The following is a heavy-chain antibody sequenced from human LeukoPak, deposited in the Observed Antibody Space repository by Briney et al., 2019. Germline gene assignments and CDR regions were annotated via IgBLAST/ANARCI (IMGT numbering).Heavy chain of an antibody. CDR3: AKEGYYGSGSFPDY. D-gene: IGHD3-10*01. CDR2: ISYDGSNE. CDR1: GFPLNSYG. J-gene: IGHJ4*02. V-gene: IGHV3-30*18. Sequence: GGSLRLSCAASGFPLNSYGLHWGRQAPSEGLEWVAVISYDGSNEYYADSVKGRFTISRDNSRNTMDLQMNSLRAEDTAVYYCAKEGYYGSGSFPDYWGQGTLVTVSS.